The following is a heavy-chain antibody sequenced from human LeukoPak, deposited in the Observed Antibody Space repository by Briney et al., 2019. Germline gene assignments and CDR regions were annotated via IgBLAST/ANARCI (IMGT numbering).Heavy chain of an antibody. V-gene: IGHV4-59*01. Sequence: SETLSLTCTVSGGTISSYYWSWIRQPPGKGLEWIGYIYYSGSTNYNPSLKSRVTISVDTSKNQFSLKLSTLTAADTAVYYCARGSSYRYYFVYWGQGTQVTVSS. D-gene: IGHD5-18*01. J-gene: IGHJ4*02. CDR3: ARGSSYRYYFVY. CDR1: GGTISSYY. CDR2: IYYSGST.